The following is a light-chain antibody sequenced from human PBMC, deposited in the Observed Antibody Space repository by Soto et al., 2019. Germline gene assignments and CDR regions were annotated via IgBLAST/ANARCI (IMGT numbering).Light chain of an antibody. CDR3: GSWDSRLSAYV. V-gene: IGLV1-51*01. CDR2: DDN. CDR1: ISNIGGNS. J-gene: IGLJ1*01. Sequence: QSMLTQPPSVSAAPGQKVTISFSGSISNIGGNSVSWYQQLPVTAPKLLIYDDNKRPSGIPDRFSGSKSGTSDTLGITGFQTGDEADYYCGSWDSRLSAYVFGTGTK.